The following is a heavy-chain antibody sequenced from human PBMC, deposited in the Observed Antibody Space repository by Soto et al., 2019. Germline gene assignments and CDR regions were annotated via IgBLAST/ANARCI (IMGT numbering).Heavy chain of an antibody. V-gene: IGHV3-30*18. J-gene: IGHJ5*02. Sequence: QVQLVESGGGVVQPGRSLRLSCAASGFTFSSYGMHWVRQAPGKGLEWVAVISYDGSNKYYADSVKGRFTISRDNSKNTLYRQMNSLRADDTAVYYCAKDRAGIAVAWGQGTLVTVSS. CDR2: ISYDGSNK. D-gene: IGHD6-19*01. CDR1: GFTFSSYG. CDR3: AKDRAGIAVA.